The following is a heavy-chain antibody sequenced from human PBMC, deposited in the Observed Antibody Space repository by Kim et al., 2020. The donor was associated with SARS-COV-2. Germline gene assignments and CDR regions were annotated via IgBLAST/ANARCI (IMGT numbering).Heavy chain of an antibody. D-gene: IGHD3-9*01. CDR3: AKDMGEYYDILTGYLRGVVEYGMDV. CDR1: GFTFGDYA. J-gene: IGHJ6*02. Sequence: GGSLRLSCAASGFTFGDYAMHWVRQAPGKGLEWVSGISWNSGSIGYADSVKGRFTISRDNAKNSLYLQMNSLRAEDTALYYCAKDMGEYYDILTGYLRGVVEYGMDVWGQGTTVTVSS. CDR2: ISWNSGSI. V-gene: IGHV3-9*01.